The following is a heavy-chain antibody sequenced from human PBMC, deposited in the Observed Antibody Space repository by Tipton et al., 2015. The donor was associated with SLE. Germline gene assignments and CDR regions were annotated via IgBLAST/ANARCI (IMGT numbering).Heavy chain of an antibody. CDR1: GGSISSSSYY. D-gene: IGHD6-13*01. CDR3: MQFIAPAGQDY. Sequence: TLSLTCTVSGGSISSSSYYWGWIRQPPGKGLEWIGSIYYSGFTYYNPSLKSRVTISGDTSKNQFSLKLSSVSAADTAVYYCMQFIAPAGQDYWGQGTLVTVSS. J-gene: IGHJ4*02. V-gene: IGHV4-39*01. CDR2: IYYSGFT.